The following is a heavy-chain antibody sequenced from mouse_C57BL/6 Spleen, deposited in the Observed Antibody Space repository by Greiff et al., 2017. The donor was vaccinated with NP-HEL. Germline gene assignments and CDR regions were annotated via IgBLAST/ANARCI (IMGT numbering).Heavy chain of an antibody. J-gene: IGHJ4*01. CDR1: GYTFTSYW. CDR2: IDPSDSYT. CDR3: ASYDYLRGAMDY. V-gene: IGHV1-50*01. D-gene: IGHD2-4*01. Sequence: QVQLQQPGAELVKPGASVKLSCKASGYTFTSYWMQWVKQRPGQGLEWIGEIDPSDSYTNYNQKFKGKATLTVDPSSSTAYMQLSSLTSEDSAVYYCASYDYLRGAMDYWGQGTSVTVSS.